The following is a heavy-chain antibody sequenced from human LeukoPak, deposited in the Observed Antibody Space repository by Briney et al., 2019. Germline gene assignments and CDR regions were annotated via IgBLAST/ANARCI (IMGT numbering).Heavy chain of an antibody. V-gene: IGHV3-53*01. D-gene: IGHD6-13*01. CDR3: ARVGGRAAAGSFDP. Sequence: GGSLRLSCAASGFTVSSNYMSWVRQAPGKGLEWVSVIYSGGSTYYADSMKGRFTISRDNSKNTLYLQMNSLRAEDTAVYYCARVGGRAAAGSFDPWGQGTLVTVSS. J-gene: IGHJ5*02. CDR1: GFTVSSNY. CDR2: IYSGGST.